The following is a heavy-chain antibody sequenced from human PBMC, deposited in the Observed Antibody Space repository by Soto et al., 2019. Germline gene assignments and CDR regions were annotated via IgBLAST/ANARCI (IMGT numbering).Heavy chain of an antibody. CDR2: INPNSGGT. CDR3: ARDANRYASGSYGMDV. J-gene: IGHJ6*02. D-gene: IGHD3-10*01. CDR1: GYTFTGYY. V-gene: IGHV1-2*04. Sequence: QVQLVQSGAEVKKPGASVKVSCKASGYTFTGYYMHWVRQAPGQGLEWMGWINPNSGGTNYAQKFQGWVTMTRDTSISTAYMELSRLRSDDTAVYYCARDANRYASGSYGMDVWGQGTTVTVSS.